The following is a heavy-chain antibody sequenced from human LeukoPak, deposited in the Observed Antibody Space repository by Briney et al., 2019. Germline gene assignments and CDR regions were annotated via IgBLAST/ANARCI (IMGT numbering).Heavy chain of an antibody. CDR3: ARVNYYDSSGYYPHDAFDI. V-gene: IGHV3-9*01. CDR2: ISWNRGPI. J-gene: IGHJ3*02. D-gene: IGHD3-22*01. CDR1: GFTFDDYA. Sequence: GGSLRLSCAASGFTFDDYAMHWVRQAPGKGLEWVSGISWNRGPIGYADSVKGRFTISRDNAKNSLYLQMNSLRAEDTAVYYCARVNYYDSSGYYPHDAFDIWGQGTMVTVSS.